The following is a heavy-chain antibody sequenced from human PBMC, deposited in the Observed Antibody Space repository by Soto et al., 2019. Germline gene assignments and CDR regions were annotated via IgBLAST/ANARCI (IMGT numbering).Heavy chain of an antibody. D-gene: IGHD2-15*01. CDR1: GYAFTTYG. CDR2: INAYNGNT. Sequence: ASVKVSCKASGYAFTTYGISWVRQAPGQGLEWMGWINAYNGNTNYAQKLQGRVTMTTDSSTSTAYMELSSLRSEDTAVYYCARHPGGRGYYYGMDVWGQGTTVTVSS. V-gene: IGHV1-18*01. J-gene: IGHJ6*02. CDR3: ARHPGGRGYYYGMDV.